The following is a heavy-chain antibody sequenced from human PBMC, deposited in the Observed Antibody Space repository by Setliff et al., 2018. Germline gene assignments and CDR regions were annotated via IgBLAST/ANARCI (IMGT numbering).Heavy chain of an antibody. CDR1: GYTLINYG. CDR2: IGAYTGNT. CDR3: SRLVRYCTTTSCQRLSGDEY. Sequence: ASVKVSCKASGYTLINYGISWVRQAPGQGLEWMGWIGAYTGNTNYAQKFQGRVTMTTDTSTSTAYMELRSLTSDDTAVYYCSRLVRYCTTTSCQRLSGDEYWGQGTVVTVSS. D-gene: IGHD2-2*01. V-gene: IGHV1-18*01. J-gene: IGHJ4*02.